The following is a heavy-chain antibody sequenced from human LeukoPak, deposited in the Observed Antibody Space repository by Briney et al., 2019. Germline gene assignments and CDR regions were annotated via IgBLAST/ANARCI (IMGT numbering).Heavy chain of an antibody. D-gene: IGHD5-18*01. CDR1: GFTFSSYW. CDR3: ARDNGYSYGPLYFDY. Sequence: GGSLRLSCAAPGFTFSSYWMSWVRQAPGKGLEWVANIKQDGSEKYYVDSVKGRFTISRDNAKNSLYLQMNSLRAEDTAVYYCARDNGYSYGPLYFDYWGQGTPVTVSS. V-gene: IGHV3-7*01. J-gene: IGHJ4*02. CDR2: IKQDGSEK.